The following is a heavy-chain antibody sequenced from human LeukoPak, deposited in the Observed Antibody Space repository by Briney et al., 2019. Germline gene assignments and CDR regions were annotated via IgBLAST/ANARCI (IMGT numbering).Heavy chain of an antibody. D-gene: IGHD1-26*01. CDR3: VMVGNFDY. CDR2: IYYSGST. V-gene: IGHV4-39*01. Sequence: SETLSLTCTVSGGSISSYYWGWIRQPPGKGLEWIGSIYYSGSTYYNPSLKSRVTIAVDTSKNQFSLKLSSVTAAYTAVYDPVMVGNFDYWGQGTLVTVSS. CDR1: GGSISSYY. J-gene: IGHJ4*02.